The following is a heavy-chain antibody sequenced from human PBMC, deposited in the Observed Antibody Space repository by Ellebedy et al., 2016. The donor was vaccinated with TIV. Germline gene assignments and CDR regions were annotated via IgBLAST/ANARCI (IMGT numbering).Heavy chain of an antibody. CDR1: GFTFSGSA. CDR2: IRNKANNHAT. CDR3: TGGWFGNP. D-gene: IGHD3-10*01. V-gene: IGHV3-73*01. Sequence: GEPLKISCTASGFTFSGSAIHWVRQSSEKGLEWVGRIRNKANNHATAYAASVKGRFTISRDDSKNTAYLQINSLQVEDTAVYYCTGGWFGNPWGQGTLVTVSS. J-gene: IGHJ5*02.